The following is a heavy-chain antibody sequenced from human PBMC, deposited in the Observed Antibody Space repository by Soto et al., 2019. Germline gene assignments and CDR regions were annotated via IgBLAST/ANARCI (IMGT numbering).Heavy chain of an antibody. CDR3: AKDLLLGQRRFRGVIDRYFDY. CDR2: ISGSGGST. Sequence: PGGSLRLSCAASGFTFSSYAMSWVRQAPGKGLEWVSAISGSGGSTYYADSVKGRFTISRDNSKNTLYLQMNSLRAEDTAVYYCAKDLLLGQRRFRGVIDRYFDYWGQGTLVTVSS. J-gene: IGHJ4*02. D-gene: IGHD3-10*01. V-gene: IGHV3-23*01. CDR1: GFTFSSYA.